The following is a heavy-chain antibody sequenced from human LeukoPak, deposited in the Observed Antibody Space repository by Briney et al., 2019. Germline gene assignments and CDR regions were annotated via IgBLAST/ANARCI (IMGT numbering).Heavy chain of an antibody. CDR2: IYYSGST. D-gene: IGHD6-13*01. Sequence: SETLSLTCTVSGGSISSSSYYWGWIRQPPGKGLEWIGYIYYSGSTNYNPSLKSRVTISVDTSKNQFSLKLSSVTAADTAVYYCARGRQQLTAWGQGTLVTVSS. V-gene: IGHV4-61*05. CDR3: ARGRQQLTA. CDR1: GGSISSSSYY. J-gene: IGHJ4*02.